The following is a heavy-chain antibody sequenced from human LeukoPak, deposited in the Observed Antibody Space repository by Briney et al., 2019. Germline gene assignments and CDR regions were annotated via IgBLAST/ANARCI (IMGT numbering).Heavy chain of an antibody. Sequence: PGRSLRLSCAASGFTFSSYAMHWVRRAPGKGLEWVAVISYDGSNKYYADSVKGRFTISRDNSKNTLYLQMNSLRAEDTAVYYCAREHSSGWYLLPNFDYWGQGTLVTVSS. V-gene: IGHV3-30*04. CDR3: AREHSSGWYLLPNFDY. CDR1: GFTFSSYA. D-gene: IGHD6-19*01. CDR2: ISYDGSNK. J-gene: IGHJ4*02.